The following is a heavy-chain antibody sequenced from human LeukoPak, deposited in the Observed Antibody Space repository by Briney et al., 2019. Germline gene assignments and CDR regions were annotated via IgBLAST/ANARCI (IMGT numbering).Heavy chain of an antibody. V-gene: IGHV3-30-3*01. Sequence: GSLGLSCAASGFTFSYYNMHGFPRSPGKGLDWVALIPPDGNKKYYAASVKGRVTISRDNSKNPVDLKLNSLSAEDTAVYYCARDLIGIYTFDYCGQGTLVTVSS. D-gene: IGHD5-12*01. J-gene: IGHJ4*02. CDR3: ARDLIGIYTFDY. CDR1: GFTFSYYN. CDR2: IPPDGNKK.